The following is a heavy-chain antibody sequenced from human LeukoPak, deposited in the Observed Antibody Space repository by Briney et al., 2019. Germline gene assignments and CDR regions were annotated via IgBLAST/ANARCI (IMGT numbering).Heavy chain of an antibody. CDR1: GGSISSYY. D-gene: IGHD1-7*01. CDR3: ARDQYWNYETWFDP. Sequence: PSETLSLTCTVSGGSISSYYWSWIRQPAGKGLEGIGRIYTSGSTNYNPSLKSRVTMSVDTSKNQFSLKLSSVTAADTAVYYCARDQYWNYETWFDPWGQGTLVTVSS. V-gene: IGHV4-4*07. CDR2: IYTSGST. J-gene: IGHJ5*02.